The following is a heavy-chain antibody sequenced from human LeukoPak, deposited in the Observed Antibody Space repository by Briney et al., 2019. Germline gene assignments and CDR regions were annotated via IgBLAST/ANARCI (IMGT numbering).Heavy chain of an antibody. J-gene: IGHJ4*02. Sequence: GGALRLSCVGSGFTFSTSAMSWVRQAPGKGLEWVSAIGGNGATYYSESVKGRFTISRDTSRNTLYLQMNSLRAEDTAVYNCARHSSQGTFDNWGQGTLVTVSS. D-gene: IGHD1-1*01. V-gene: IGHV3-23*01. CDR3: ARHSSQGTFDN. CDR2: IGGNGAT. CDR1: GFTFSTSA.